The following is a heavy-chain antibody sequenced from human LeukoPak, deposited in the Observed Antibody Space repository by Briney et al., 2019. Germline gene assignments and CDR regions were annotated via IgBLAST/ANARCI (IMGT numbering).Heavy chain of an antibody. CDR3: GTDDIVATTRAFDY. CDR2: INHSGST. D-gene: IGHD5-12*01. Sequence: SDTLSLTCAVYGVFFSCYLWRLLREPPEEGLEWTGKINHSGSTNYNDSLKSRVTISVDTSKNKFSLKLSSVTAADTAVYYCGTDDIVATTRAFDYWGQGTLVTVSS. V-gene: IGHV4-34*01. J-gene: IGHJ4*02. CDR1: GVFFSCYL.